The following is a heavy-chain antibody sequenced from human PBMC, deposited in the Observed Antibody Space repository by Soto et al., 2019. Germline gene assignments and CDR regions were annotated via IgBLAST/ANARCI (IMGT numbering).Heavy chain of an antibody. J-gene: IGHJ6*02. CDR3: ASQWSDFWSGYYYYYGMDV. Sequence: SETLSLTCTVSGGSISSSSYYWGWIRQPPGKGLEWIGSIYYSGSTYYNPSLKSRVTISVDTSKNQFSLKLSSVTAADTAVYYCASQWSDFWSGYYYYYGMDVWGQGTTVT. D-gene: IGHD3-3*01. CDR2: IYYSGST. V-gene: IGHV4-39*01. CDR1: GGSISSSSYY.